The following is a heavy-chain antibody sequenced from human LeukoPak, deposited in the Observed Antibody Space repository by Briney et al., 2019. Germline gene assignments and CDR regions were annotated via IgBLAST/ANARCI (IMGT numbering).Heavy chain of an antibody. CDR1: GGSISSHY. D-gene: IGHD3-16*01. J-gene: IGHJ5*02. CDR3: ARENYGWFDP. CDR2: IYYSGST. Sequence: SETLSLTCTVSGGSISSHYWSWIRQPPGKGLEWIGYIYYSGSTNYNPSLKSRVTISADTSKNQFSLKLSSVTAADTAVYYCARENYGWFDPWGQGTLVTVSS. V-gene: IGHV4-59*11.